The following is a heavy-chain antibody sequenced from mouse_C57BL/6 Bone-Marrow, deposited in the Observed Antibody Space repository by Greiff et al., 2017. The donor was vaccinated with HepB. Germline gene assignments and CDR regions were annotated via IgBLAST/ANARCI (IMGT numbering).Heavy chain of an antibody. Sequence: QVQLQHSGSELVNPVSSVKISCKASGYAFSSYWMNWVKHIPLTFLEWIGHIYPVDGDTNYNGKFKGKATLTADKSSSTAYMQLSSLTSEDSAVYFCARWRGITTVVALDYWGQGTTLTVSS. V-gene: IGHV1-80*01. CDR3: ARWRGITTVVALDY. CDR2: IYPVDGDT. D-gene: IGHD1-1*01. CDR1: GYAFSSYW. J-gene: IGHJ2*01.